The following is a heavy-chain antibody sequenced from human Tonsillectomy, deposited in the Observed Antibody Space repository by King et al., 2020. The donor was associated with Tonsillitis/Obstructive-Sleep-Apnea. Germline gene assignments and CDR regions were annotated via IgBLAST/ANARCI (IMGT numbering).Heavy chain of an antibody. CDR3: AHTRKYCSGGSCYFVY. Sequence: TLKESVPTLVKPTQTLTLTCTFSGFSLSASGVGGVWFRHPPVKALEWLAPVYCDVVKRSSQSLKSRFTITKDTSKNQVVLTMTNMNRVDTGTYFCAHTRKYCSGGSCYFVYWGQGTLVTVYS. CDR1: GFSLSASGVG. V-gene: IGHV2-5*02. J-gene: IGHJ4*02. CDR2: VYCDVVK. D-gene: IGHD2-15*01.